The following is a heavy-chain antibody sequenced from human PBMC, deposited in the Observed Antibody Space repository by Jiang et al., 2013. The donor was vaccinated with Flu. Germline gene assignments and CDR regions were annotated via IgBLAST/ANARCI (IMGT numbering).Heavy chain of an antibody. CDR2: IIPISGTA. D-gene: IGHD2-2*02. J-gene: IGHJ4*02. Sequence: EVKKPGSSVKVSCKASGGTFSRYGISWVRQAPGQGLEWMGGIIPISGTANYAQKFQGRVTITADESTSTVYMELSSLRSEDTALYYCARVGGECSSPSCYIYVWEDSLDYWGQGTLVTVSS. V-gene: IGHV1-69*01. CDR1: GGTFSRYG. CDR3: ARVGGECSSPSCYIYVWEDSLDY.